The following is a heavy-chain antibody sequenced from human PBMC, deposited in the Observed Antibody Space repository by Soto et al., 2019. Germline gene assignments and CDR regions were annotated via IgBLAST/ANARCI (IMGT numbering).Heavy chain of an antibody. V-gene: IGHV3-30*03. CDR2: ISYDGSNK. D-gene: IGHD6-19*01. Sequence: QVQLVESGGGVVQPGGSLRLSCAASGFTFSTFGMHWVRQAPGKGLEWVAVISYDGSNKYYADSVKGRFTISRDNSRNTRYLQMYSLRAEDTAVYYCTMPTSYNRGWFGVFDYWGQGTLVTVSS. J-gene: IGHJ4*02. CDR3: TMPTSYNRGWFGVFDY. CDR1: GFTFSTFG.